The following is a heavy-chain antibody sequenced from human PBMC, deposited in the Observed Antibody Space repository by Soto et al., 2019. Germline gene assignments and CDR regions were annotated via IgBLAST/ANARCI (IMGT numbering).Heavy chain of an antibody. Sequence: QVHLVESGGGVVQPGSSLRLSCAASEFTFRIFAMHWLRQSPGKGLEWVAVISYDGSRKADSVKGRFTVSRDNSWNTLYLQMNSLRAEDTAIEYCARGDREDIEEVVGVRPGEYSMDVWGQGTTVTVSS. CDR1: EFTFRIFA. V-gene: IGHV3-30-3*01. CDR2: ISYDGSRK. J-gene: IGHJ6*02. D-gene: IGHD1-26*01. CDR3: ARGDREDIEEVVGVRPGEYSMDV.